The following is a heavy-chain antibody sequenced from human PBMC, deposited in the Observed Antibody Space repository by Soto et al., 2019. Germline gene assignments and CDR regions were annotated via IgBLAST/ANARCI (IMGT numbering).Heavy chain of an antibody. CDR3: ARDLGYYDSSGYFDY. D-gene: IGHD3-22*01. CDR2: ISSSGDII. J-gene: IGHJ4*02. V-gene: IGHV3-11*01. CDR1: GFTFSDYY. Sequence: GGSLRLSCAASGFTFSDYYMSWIRQAPGKGLEWISYISSSGDIIYYADSVKGRFTISRDNAKNSLYLQMNSLRAEDTAVYYCARDLGYYDSSGYFDYWGQGTLVTV.